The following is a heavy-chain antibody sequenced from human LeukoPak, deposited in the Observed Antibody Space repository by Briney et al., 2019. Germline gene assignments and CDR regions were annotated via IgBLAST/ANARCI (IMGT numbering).Heavy chain of an antibody. D-gene: IGHD1-26*01. CDR2: INHSGST. CDR3: ARTMLPPYYYFDY. J-gene: IGHJ4*02. CDR1: GGSFSGYY. V-gene: IGHV4-34*01. Sequence: PSETLSLTCAVYGGSFSGYYWSWIRQPPGKGLEWIGEINHSGSTNYNPSLKSRVTISVDTSKNQFSLKLSSVTAADTAVYYCARTMLPPYYYFDYWGQGTLVTVSS.